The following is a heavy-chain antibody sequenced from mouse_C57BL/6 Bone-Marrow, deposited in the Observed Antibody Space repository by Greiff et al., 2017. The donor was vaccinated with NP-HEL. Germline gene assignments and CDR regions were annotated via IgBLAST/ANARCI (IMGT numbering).Heavy chain of an antibody. CDR3: AREGWLLDY. D-gene: IGHD2-3*01. Sequence: QVQLQQPGAELVMPGASVKLSCKASGYTFTSYWMHWVKQRPGQGLEWIGEIDPSDSYTNYNQKFKGKSTLTVDKSSSTAYMRLSSLTSEDSAVYYCAREGWLLDYWGQGTTLTVSS. CDR2: IDPSDSYT. J-gene: IGHJ2*01. CDR1: GYTFTSYW. V-gene: IGHV1-69*01.